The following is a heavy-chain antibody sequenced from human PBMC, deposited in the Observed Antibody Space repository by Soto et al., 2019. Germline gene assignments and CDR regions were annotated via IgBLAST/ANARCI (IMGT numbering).Heavy chain of an antibody. CDR2: ISSSSSYI. CDR1: GFTFSSYS. V-gene: IGHV3-21*01. D-gene: IGHD6-19*01. Sequence: EVQLVESGGGLVKPGGSLRLSCAASGFTFSSYSMNWVRQAPGKGLEWVSSISSSSSYIYYADSVKGRFTISRDNAKNSLYLQMNSLRVEDTAVYYCARDRSVAGTALDYWGQGTLVTVSS. CDR3: ARDRSVAGTALDY. J-gene: IGHJ4*02.